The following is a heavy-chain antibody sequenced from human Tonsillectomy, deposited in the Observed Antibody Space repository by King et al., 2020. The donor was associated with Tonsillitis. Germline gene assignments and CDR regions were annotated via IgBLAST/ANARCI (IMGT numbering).Heavy chain of an antibody. V-gene: IGHV3-11*06. CDR3: ARSSHGDTAILT. J-gene: IGHJ5*02. D-gene: IGHD5-18*01. Sequence: QLVQSGGGLVKPGGSLRLSCAASGFTFSDYYMSWIRQAPGKGLEWVSSISNSGTYTNSADSVKGRFTISRDNARNSLFLQMNSLRAEDTAMYYCARSSHGDTAILTWGQGTLVTVSS. CDR1: GFTFSDYY. CDR2: ISNSGTYT.